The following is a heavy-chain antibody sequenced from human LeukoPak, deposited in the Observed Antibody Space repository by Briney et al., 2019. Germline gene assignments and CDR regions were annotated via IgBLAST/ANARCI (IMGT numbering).Heavy chain of an antibody. D-gene: IGHD2-2*01. CDR1: GYTFTNYY. CDR3: ARIYCSSTSCHEGYFDY. CDR2: INPSGGST. V-gene: IGHV1-46*01. J-gene: IGHJ4*02. Sequence: ASVKVSFKASGYTFTNYYMHWVRQAPGQGGEGMGLINPSGGSTSYAQKFQGRVTITRDTSTSTVYMELSSLRSEDTAVYYCARIYCSSTSCHEGYFDYWGQGTLVTVSS.